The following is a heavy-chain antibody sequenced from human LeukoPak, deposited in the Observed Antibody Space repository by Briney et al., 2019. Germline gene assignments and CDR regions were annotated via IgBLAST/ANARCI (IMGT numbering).Heavy chain of an antibody. V-gene: IGHV3-21*01. CDR1: GFTFSSYS. D-gene: IGHD4-17*01. Sequence: PGGSLRLSCAASGFTFSSYSMNWVRQAPGKGLEWVSSISYIYYADSVKGRFTISRDNAKNSLYLQMNSLRAEDTAVYYCARWVTTIDYWGQGTLVTVSS. J-gene: IGHJ4*02. CDR3: ARWVTTIDY. CDR2: ISYI.